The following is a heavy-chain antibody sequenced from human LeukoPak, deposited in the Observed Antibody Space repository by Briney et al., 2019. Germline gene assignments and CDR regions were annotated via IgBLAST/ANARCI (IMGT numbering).Heavy chain of an antibody. D-gene: IGHD2-2*01. CDR1: GGTFSSYA. Sequence: GASVKVSCKASGGTFSSYAISWVRQAPGQGLEWMGGIIPIFGTANYAQKSQGRVTITADESTRTAYMELSSLRSEDTAVYYCARDTRHRYCSSTSCYRGWLDPWGQGTLVTVSS. CDR2: IIPIFGTA. V-gene: IGHV1-69*13. J-gene: IGHJ5*02. CDR3: ARDTRHRYCSSTSCYRGWLDP.